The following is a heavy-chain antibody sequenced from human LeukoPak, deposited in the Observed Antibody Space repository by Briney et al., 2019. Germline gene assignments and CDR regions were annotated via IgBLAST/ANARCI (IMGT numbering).Heavy chain of an antibody. D-gene: IGHD5-18*01. CDR3: GKTTVGYSSGQKPAWPVDY. CDR2: IFGSGGSP. J-gene: IGHJ4*02. V-gene: IGHV3-23*01. CDR1: GFTFSSHA. Sequence: GGSLGLSCAASGFTFSSHAMYWVRQAPGKGLEWVAGIFGSGGSPHYADSVKGRFTISRDNSRNTVYLQINSLRAEDTAVHYCGKTTVGYSSGQKPAWPVDYWGQGTLVTVPS.